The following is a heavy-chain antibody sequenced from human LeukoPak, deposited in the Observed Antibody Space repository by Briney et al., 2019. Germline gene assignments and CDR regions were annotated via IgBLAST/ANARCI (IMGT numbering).Heavy chain of an antibody. V-gene: IGHV1-8*03. Sequence: ASVKVSCKASGYTFTSYDINWVRQATGQGLEWMGWMNPNSGNTGYAQKFQGRVTITRNTSISTAYMELSSLRSEDTAVYYCARATGPYYYYGSGSYGYWGQGTLVTVSS. CDR1: GYTFTSYD. J-gene: IGHJ4*02. CDR3: ARATGPYYYYGSGSYGY. CDR2: MNPNSGNT. D-gene: IGHD3-10*01.